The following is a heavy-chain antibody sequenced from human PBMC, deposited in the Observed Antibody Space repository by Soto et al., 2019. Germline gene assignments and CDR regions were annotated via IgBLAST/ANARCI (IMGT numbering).Heavy chain of an antibody. CDR2: IKSNTAGGTT. CDR1: GVTLTDLW. J-gene: IGHJ4*02. Sequence: PGRSLRLSCAVSGVTLTDLWMNRVRQAPGKGPEWVGRIKSNTAGGTTDFAAPVKGRFTISRDDSQNTLYLQMDSLKTEDTAVYYCSHGYYQYFNSWGPGTLVTVSS. D-gene: IGHD5-18*01. CDR3: SHGYYQYFNS. V-gene: IGHV3-15*07.